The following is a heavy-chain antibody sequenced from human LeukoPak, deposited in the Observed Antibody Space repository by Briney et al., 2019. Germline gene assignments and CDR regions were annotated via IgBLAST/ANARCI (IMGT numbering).Heavy chain of an antibody. V-gene: IGHV1-69*04. Sequence: SVKVSCKASGGTFSSYAISWVRQAPGQGLEWMGRIIPVVGTHYAQKFQGRVTITADKSTSTAYMELSSLRSDDTAVYYCANDDTSGYYQAWGQGTLVTVSS. CDR2: IIPVVGT. CDR1: GGTFSSYA. CDR3: ANDDTSGYYQA. D-gene: IGHD3-22*01. J-gene: IGHJ4*02.